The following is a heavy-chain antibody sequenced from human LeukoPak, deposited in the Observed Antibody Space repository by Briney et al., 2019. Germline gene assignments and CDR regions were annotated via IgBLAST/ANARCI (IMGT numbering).Heavy chain of an antibody. CDR2: IKQDGSEK. CDR3: ARVAFGELSPKPFDY. D-gene: IGHD3-10*01. Sequence: SGGSLRLSCAASGFSYNTHGMHWVRQAPGKGLEWVANIKQDGSEKYYVDSVKGRFTISRDNAKNSLYLQMNSLRAEDTAVYYCARVAFGELSPKPFDYWGQGTLVTVSS. V-gene: IGHV3-7*01. J-gene: IGHJ4*02. CDR1: GFSYNTHG.